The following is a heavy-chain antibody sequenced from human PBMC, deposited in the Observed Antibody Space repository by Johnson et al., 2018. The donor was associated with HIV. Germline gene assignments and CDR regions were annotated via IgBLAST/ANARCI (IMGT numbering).Heavy chain of an antibody. J-gene: IGHJ3*01. D-gene: IGHD1-14*01. Sequence: VQLVESGGGVVRPGGSLRLSCAASGFTFSSYDIHWVRQATGHGLESVSPIGPAADTYSPGSVTGRYTGSRENAKNSLYLQRNRLRAEDTAVYYCATRDPTYRPGAFDLWGQGTMVTVSS. CDR1: GFTFSSYD. V-gene: IGHV3-13*01. CDR2: IGPAADT. CDR3: ATRDPTYRPGAFDL.